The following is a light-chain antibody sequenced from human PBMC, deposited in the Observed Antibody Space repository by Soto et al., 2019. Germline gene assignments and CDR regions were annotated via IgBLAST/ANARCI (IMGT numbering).Light chain of an antibody. J-gene: IGLJ2*01. CDR2: DVS. CDR3: RSYTSSSTRVV. CDR1: SSDVGGYNY. V-gene: IGLV2-14*01. Sequence: QSALTQPASVSGSPGQSITISCTGTSSDVGGYNYVSWYQQHPGKAPKLMIYDVSNRPSGVSNLFSGSKSGNTASLTISGLQAEDEADYYCRSYTSSSTRVVFGGRTKVTVL.